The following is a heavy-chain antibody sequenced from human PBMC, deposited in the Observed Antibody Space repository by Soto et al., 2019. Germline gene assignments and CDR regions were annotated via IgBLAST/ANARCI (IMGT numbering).Heavy chain of an antibody. CDR2: INYSGFT. CDR1: GCSVSSGSYY. V-gene: IGHV4-61*01. Sequence: PSETLSLTCPVSGCSVSSGSYYWSWIRQPPGKGLEWIGYINYSGFTNDNPSLKSRVTISVDTSKNQFSLKLASVTAADTAVYYCAREEATLRWQTSAWGQGALVTVSS. D-gene: IGHD4-17*01. CDR3: AREEATLRWQTSA. J-gene: IGHJ5*02.